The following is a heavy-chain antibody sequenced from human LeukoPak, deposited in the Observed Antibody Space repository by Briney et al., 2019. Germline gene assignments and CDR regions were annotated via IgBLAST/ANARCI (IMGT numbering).Heavy chain of an antibody. CDR2: IKQDGSEK. CDR3: ASILGSAFDY. Sequence: GGSLRLSCAASGFTFSSYWMSWVRQAPGKELEWVANIKQDGSEKYNVDSVKGRFTISRDNAKNSLYLQMNSLRAEDTAVYYCASILGSAFDYWGQGTLVTVSS. CDR1: GFTFSSYW. D-gene: IGHD3-9*01. J-gene: IGHJ4*02. V-gene: IGHV3-7*01.